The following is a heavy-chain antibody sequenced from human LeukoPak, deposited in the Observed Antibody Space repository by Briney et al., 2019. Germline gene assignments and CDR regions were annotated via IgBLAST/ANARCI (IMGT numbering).Heavy chain of an antibody. D-gene: IGHD3-3*01. CDR2: IYYSGST. J-gene: IGHJ4*02. CDR1: GDSINSGTYY. CDR3: ARHHKRVSGVVSGTVDY. V-gene: IGHV4-39*01. Sequence: SETPSLTCTVSGDSINSGTYYWGWIRQPPGKGLEWIGSIYYSGSTYYNPSLKSRVTISVDTSKNQFSLRLTSVTDADTAIYYCARHHKRVSGVVSGTVDYWAREPWSPSPQ.